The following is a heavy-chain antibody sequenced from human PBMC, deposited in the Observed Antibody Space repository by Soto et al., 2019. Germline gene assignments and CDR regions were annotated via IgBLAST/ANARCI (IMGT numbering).Heavy chain of an antibody. CDR3: ARAIRGYGAYGGY. V-gene: IGHV3-11*04. D-gene: IGHD5-12*01. Sequence: QVQLVESGGDLVKPGGSLRLSCAASGFTFSDYYLSWIRQTPGKGLEWVSYITQRGHATQYADSVRGRFTISRDNNKNSLYLQMNSLRVEDTGVYYCARAIRGYGAYGGYLGQGALVTVSS. CDR1: GFTFSDYY. J-gene: IGHJ4*02. CDR2: ITQRGHAT.